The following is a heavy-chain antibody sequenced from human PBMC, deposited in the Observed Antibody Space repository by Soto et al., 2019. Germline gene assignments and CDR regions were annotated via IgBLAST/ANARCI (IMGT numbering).Heavy chain of an antibody. J-gene: IGHJ4*02. CDR3: ARTGHLFDY. V-gene: IGHV4-34*01. Sequence: SETLSLTCAVHGGSFSDYYWSWIRQPPGKGLEWIGEINYSGRTNYNPSLKSRVTISVDTSKNQFPLTLSSMTAADTAVYYCARTGHLFDYWGQXISVTVS. CDR1: GGSFSDYY. CDR2: INYSGRT.